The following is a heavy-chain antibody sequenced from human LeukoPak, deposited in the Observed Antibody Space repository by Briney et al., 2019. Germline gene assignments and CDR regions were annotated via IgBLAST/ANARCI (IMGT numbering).Heavy chain of an antibody. D-gene: IGHD5-18*01. J-gene: IGHJ5*02. CDR3: ATSPGYSYGNWFDP. CDR1: GGSISSYY. V-gene: IGHV4-59*01. CDR2: IYYSGST. Sequence: SETLSLTCTVSGGSISSYYWSWIRQPPGKGLEWIRYIYYSGSTNYNPSLKSRVTISVDTSKNQFSLKLSSVTAADTAVYYCATSPGYSYGNWFDPWGQGTLVTVSS.